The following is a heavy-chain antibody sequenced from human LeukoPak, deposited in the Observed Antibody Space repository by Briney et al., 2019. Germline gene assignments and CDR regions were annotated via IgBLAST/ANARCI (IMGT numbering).Heavy chain of an antibody. V-gene: IGHV1-69*01. CDR3: ARDGQGTKEDGYNQRRFDY. CDR2: IIPIFGTA. Sequence: SVKVSCKASGGTFSSYAISWVRQAPGQGLEWMGGIIPIFGTANFAQKFQGRVTITADESTSTAYMELSSLRSEDTAVYYCARDGQGTKEDGYNQRRFDYWGQGTLVTVSS. D-gene: IGHD5-24*01. J-gene: IGHJ4*02. CDR1: GGTFSSYA.